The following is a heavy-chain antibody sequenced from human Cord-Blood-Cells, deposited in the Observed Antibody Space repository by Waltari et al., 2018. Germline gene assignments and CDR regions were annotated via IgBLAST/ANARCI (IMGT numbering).Heavy chain of an antibody. D-gene: IGHD7-27*01. CDR2: IYYSGTT. CDR3: ARLPLGIWYFDL. CDR1: GGSISSSSYY. V-gene: IGHV4-39*01. J-gene: IGHJ2*01. Sequence: QLQLQESGPGLVKPSETLSLTCTVSGGSISSSSYYWGWIRQPPGKGLEWIGCIYYSGTTNYNPSLKGRVTISVDTSKNQFSLKLSSVTAADTAVYYCARLPLGIWYFDLWGRGTLVTVSS.